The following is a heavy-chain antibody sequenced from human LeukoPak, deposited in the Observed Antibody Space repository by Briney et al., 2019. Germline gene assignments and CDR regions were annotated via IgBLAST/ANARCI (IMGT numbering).Heavy chain of an antibody. J-gene: IGHJ6*02. CDR1: GGSISSSGYY. Sequence: SETLSLTCTVSGGSISSSGYYWSWIRQHPGKGLEWIGYIYYSGSTYYNPSLKSRVTISVDTSKNQFSLKLSSVTAADTAVYYCARAVDCSSTSCHGIDGMDVWGQGTTVTVSS. D-gene: IGHD2-2*01. CDR2: IYYSGST. CDR3: ARAVDCSSTSCHGIDGMDV. V-gene: IGHV4-31*03.